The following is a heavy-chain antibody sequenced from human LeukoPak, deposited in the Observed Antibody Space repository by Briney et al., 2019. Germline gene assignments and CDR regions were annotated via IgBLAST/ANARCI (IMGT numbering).Heavy chain of an antibody. J-gene: IGHJ4*02. Sequence: GGSLRLSCAPSGFTFSSYDMNWVRQAPGEGLEWVSSISGSGYKTFYADSVKGRFTISRDNSKNTLYLQTNSLRAEDTAVYYCAKEYSGSFSPFPSYFDYWGQGTLVTVSS. CDR2: ISGSGYKT. V-gene: IGHV3-23*01. CDR3: AKEYSGSFSPFPSYFDY. CDR1: GFTFSSYD. D-gene: IGHD1-26*01.